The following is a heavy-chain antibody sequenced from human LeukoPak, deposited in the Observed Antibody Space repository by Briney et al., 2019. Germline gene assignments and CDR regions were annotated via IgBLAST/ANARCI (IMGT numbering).Heavy chain of an antibody. V-gene: IGHV3-30*02. D-gene: IGHD3-9*01. Sequence: GGSLRLSCAASGFTFSSYGMHWVRQAPGKGLEWVAFIRYDGSNKYYADSVKGRFTISRDNSKNTLYLQMNSLRAEDTAVYYCAKELRYFDWLFSAYYFDYWGQGTLVTVSS. J-gene: IGHJ4*02. CDR1: GFTFSSYG. CDR2: IRYDGSNK. CDR3: AKELRYFDWLFSAYYFDY.